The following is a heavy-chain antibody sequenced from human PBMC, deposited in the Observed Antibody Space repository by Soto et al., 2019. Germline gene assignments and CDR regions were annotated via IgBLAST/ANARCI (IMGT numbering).Heavy chain of an antibody. CDR3: ARQRHYDFWSGPPFDP. J-gene: IGHJ5*02. D-gene: IGHD3-3*01. CDR2: INHSGST. Sequence: SETLSLTCAVYCGSFSGYYWSWIRQPPGKGLEWIGEINHSGSTDYNPSLKSRVTISVDTSKNQFSLKLSSVTAADTAVYYCARQRHYDFWSGPPFDPWGQGTLVTSPQ. V-gene: IGHV4-34*01. CDR1: CGSFSGYY.